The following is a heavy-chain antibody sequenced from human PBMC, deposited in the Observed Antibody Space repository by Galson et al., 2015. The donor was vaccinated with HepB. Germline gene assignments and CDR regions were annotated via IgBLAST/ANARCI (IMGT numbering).Heavy chain of an antibody. D-gene: IGHD5-24*01. V-gene: IGHV3-33*01. CDR3: AREIKGRWYHFDH. CDR2: IWFDGSNE. J-gene: IGHJ4*02. Sequence: SLRLSCAASGFDFSIYGMNWVRQAPGKGLEWVAVIWFDGSNEDYLDSVKGRFTISRDNSQKTLYLQMNSLRGEDTAVYYCAREIKGRWYHFDHWGQGALVTVSS. CDR1: GFDFSIYG.